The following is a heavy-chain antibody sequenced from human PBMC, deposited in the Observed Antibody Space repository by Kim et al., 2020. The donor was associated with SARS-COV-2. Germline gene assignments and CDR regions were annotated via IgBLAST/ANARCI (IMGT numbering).Heavy chain of an antibody. CDR3: ARGVTYYYGSGSYYLSPYWFDP. D-gene: IGHD3-10*01. V-gene: IGHV4-31*03. J-gene: IGHJ5*02. CDR1: GGSISSGGYY. Sequence: SETLSLTCTVSGGSISSGGYYWSWIRQHPGKGLEWIGYIYYSGSTYYNPSLKSRVTISVDTSKNQFSLKLSSVTAADTAVYYCARGVTYYYGSGSYYLSPYWFDPWGQGTLVTVSS. CDR2: IYYSGST.